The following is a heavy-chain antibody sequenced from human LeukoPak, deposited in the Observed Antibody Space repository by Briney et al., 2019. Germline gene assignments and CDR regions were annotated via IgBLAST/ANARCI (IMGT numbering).Heavy chain of an antibody. V-gene: IGHV1-69*01. Sequence: GSSVKVSCKASGDTFSSSAFSWVRQAPGQGLAWMGAIIPMSGTTHCAQNFQGRVTITSDESTRTVYLEVTSLRSEDTALYYCARSNNVFFAGDHWGQGTLVTVSS. D-gene: IGHD1/OR15-1a*01. CDR1: GDTFSSSA. J-gene: IGHJ4*02. CDR2: IIPMSGTT. CDR3: ARSNNVFFAGDH.